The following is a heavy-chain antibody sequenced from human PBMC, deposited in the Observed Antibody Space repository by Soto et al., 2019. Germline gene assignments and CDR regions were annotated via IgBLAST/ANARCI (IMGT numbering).Heavy chain of an antibody. V-gene: IGHV3-23*01. CDR2: ISGSGGST. D-gene: IGHD6-6*01. J-gene: IGHJ6*03. CDR1: GFTCSSYA. Sequence: EVQLLESGGGLVQPGGSLRLSCAASGFTCSSYAMSWVRQAPGKGLEWVSAISGSGGSTYYADSVKGRFTISRDNSKNTLYLQMNSLRAEDTAVYYCANHVQICYYYYYMDVWGKGSTVTVSS. CDR3: ANHVQICYYYYYMDV.